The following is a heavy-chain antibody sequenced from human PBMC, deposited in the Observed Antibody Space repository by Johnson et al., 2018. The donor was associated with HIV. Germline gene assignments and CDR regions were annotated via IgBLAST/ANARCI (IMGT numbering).Heavy chain of an antibody. CDR3: AKDLFTEREDDVFDV. D-gene: IGHD1-26*01. Sequence: QMQLVESGGGVVQPGRSLRLSCAASGFTFSSYGLHWVRQAPGKGLEWVAVIWYDGSNKYYADSVKGRFTISRDNSKNTLYLQMNSLRAEDTAVYYCAKDLFTEREDDVFDVWGQGTMVTVSS. V-gene: IGHV3-33*06. CDR1: GFTFSSYG. J-gene: IGHJ3*01. CDR2: IWYDGSNK.